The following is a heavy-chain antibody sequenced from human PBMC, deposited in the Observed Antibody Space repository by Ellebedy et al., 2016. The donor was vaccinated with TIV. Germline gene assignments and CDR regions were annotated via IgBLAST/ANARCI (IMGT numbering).Heavy chain of an antibody. D-gene: IGHD3-10*01. CDR2: IYHSGST. CDR1: GGSVSSGSYY. J-gene: IGHJ5*02. V-gene: IGHV4-61*01. Sequence: SETLSLTCTVSGGSVSSGSYYWSWIRQPPGKGLEWIAYIYHSGSTNYNPSLKSRVTISIDTSKNQFSLKLTSVTAADTAVYYCARVRGVHNKNWFDPWGQGTQVIVSS. CDR3: ARVRGVHNKNWFDP.